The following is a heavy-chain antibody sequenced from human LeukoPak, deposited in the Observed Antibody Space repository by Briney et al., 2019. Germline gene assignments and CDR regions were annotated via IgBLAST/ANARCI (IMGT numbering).Heavy chain of an antibody. CDR2: IYYSGST. CDR3: ARDYPHCYDSKDAFDI. J-gene: IGHJ3*02. V-gene: IGHV4-30-4*08. D-gene: IGHD3-22*01. Sequence: SETLSLTCTVSGGSISSGDYYWSWIRQPPGKGLEWIGYIYYSGSTYYNPSLKSRVTISVDTSKNQFSLKLSSVTAADTAVYYCARDYPHCYDSKDAFDIWGQGTMVTVSS. CDR1: GGSISSGDYY.